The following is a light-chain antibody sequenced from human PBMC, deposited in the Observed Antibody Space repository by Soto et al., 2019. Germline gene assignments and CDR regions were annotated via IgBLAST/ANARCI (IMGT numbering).Light chain of an antibody. Sequence: SYELTQPLSVSVALGQTARITCRGNNIGSKNVHWYQQKPGQAPLLVIYRDSNRPSGIPERFSGSNSGNTATLTISRAQAGDEADFYCQVWDSTTASEVFGAGTKLTVL. CDR2: RDS. CDR1: NIGSKN. CDR3: QVWDSTTASEV. J-gene: IGLJ1*01. V-gene: IGLV3-9*01.